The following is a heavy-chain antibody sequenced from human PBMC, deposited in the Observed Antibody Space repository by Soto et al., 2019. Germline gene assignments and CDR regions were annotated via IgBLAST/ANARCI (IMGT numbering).Heavy chain of an antibody. Sequence: SETLSITCAISGDSVSRNSAGWNWIRQTPSRGLEWLGRTYYKSKWFIYYAESVKSRITINPDTSMIQFSLQLDSLTPEDTFVYYCLRGSWDDVSCNYYMDVWGKVTTVTVSS. CDR2: TYYKSKWFI. V-gene: IGHV6-1*01. CDR3: LRGSWDDVSCNYYMDV. D-gene: IGHD1-1*01. CDR1: GDSVSRNSAG. J-gene: IGHJ6*03.